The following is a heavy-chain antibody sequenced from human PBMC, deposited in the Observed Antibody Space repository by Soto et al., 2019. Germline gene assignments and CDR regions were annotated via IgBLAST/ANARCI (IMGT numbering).Heavy chain of an antibody. D-gene: IGHD2-2*01. J-gene: IGHJ4*02. V-gene: IGHV4-59*01. CDR1: GGSISGYY. CDR3: GRLRLRWNRYGSRNSCPEYFFDY. CDR2: IYYSGST. Sequence: PSETLSLTCTVSGGSISGYYWSWIRQPPGKGLEWIGYIYYSGSTNYNPSLKSRVTISVDTSKNQFSLKLSSVTAADTAVYYCGRLRLRWNRYGSRNSCPEYFFDYWGKGTLVTVS.